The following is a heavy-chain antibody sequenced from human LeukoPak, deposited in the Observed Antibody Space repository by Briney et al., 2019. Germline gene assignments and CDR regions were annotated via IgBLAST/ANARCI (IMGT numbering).Heavy chain of an antibody. CDR3: AFCGGDCYTFVDY. CDR1: GFTLSDYY. V-gene: IGHV3-11*04. Sequence: PGGSLRLSCEASGFTLSDYYMSWIRQAPGKGLEWISYIRSSDSNIFYADSVKGRFTISRDNSKNTVYVQMNSLRAEDTAVYYCAFCGGDCYTFVDYWGQGTLVTVSS. D-gene: IGHD2-21*02. CDR2: IRSSDSNI. J-gene: IGHJ4*02.